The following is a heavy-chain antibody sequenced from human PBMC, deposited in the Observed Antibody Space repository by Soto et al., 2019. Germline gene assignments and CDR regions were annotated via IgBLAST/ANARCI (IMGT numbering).Heavy chain of an antibody. Sequence: ASVKVSCKTSGYTFSAYYMHWVRQAPGQGLEWMGWINPKSGGTLYAQKFQGRVTMTRDTSISTAYMELSRLRSDDAAVYYCARGGTFAYDTSGYSVYWGQGTLVTVSS. V-gene: IGHV1-2*02. CDR1: GYTFSAYY. D-gene: IGHD3-22*01. J-gene: IGHJ4*02. CDR3: ARGGTFAYDTSGYSVY. CDR2: INPKSGGT.